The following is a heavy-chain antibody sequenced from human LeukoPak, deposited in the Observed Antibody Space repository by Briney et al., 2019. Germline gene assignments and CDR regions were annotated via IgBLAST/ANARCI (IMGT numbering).Heavy chain of an antibody. J-gene: IGHJ6*02. CDR1: GYTFTSYD. CDR2: MNPNSGNT. V-gene: IGHV1-8*01. Sequence: ASVKVSCKASGYTFTSYDINWVRQATGQGLEWMGWMNPNSGNTGYAQKFQGRVTMTTDTSTSTAYMELRSLRSDDTAVYYCARFATGTYGMDVWGQGTTVTVSS. CDR3: ARFATGTYGMDV. D-gene: IGHD4-11*01.